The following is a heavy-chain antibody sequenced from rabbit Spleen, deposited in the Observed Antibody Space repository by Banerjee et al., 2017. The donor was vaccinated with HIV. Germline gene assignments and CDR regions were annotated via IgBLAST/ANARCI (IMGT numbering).Heavy chain of an antibody. J-gene: IGHJ6*01. CDR1: GFSFSTTYY. CDR3: ARDTASSFSSYGMDL. CDR2: IYPDGIGST. D-gene: IGHD8-1*01. V-gene: IGHV1S40*01. Sequence: QSLEESGGDMVKPGASLTLTCTASGFSFSTTYYICWVRQAPGKGLEWIGCIYPDGIGSTAYASWAKGRFTISKTSSTTVTLQMTSLTVADTATYFCARDTASSFSSYGMDLWGPGTLVTVS.